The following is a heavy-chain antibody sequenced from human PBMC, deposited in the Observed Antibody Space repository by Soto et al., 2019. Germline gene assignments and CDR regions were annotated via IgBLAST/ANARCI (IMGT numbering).Heavy chain of an antibody. CDR3: ARPHLRGRHSEFRSAPTASLYHYGLGV. Sequence: QVQLEQSGAEVKKPGSSVKVSCQTSGGTFNTYPISWMRQAPGQGLEWLGGILPVFRIVNYAQQFQYRLNLTAEESTTSVYMELSRLTSEDTAVYFCARPHLRGRHSEFRSAPTASLYHYGLGVWGQGTTVIVSS. D-gene: IGHD3-3*01. V-gene: IGHV1-69*01. CDR2: ILPVFRIV. J-gene: IGHJ6*02. CDR1: GGTFNTYP.